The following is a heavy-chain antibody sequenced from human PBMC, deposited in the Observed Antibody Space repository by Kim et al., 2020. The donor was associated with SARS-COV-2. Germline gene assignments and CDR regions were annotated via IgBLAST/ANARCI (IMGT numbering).Heavy chain of an antibody. Sequence: PSLKSRVTMSVDTSKNQFSLKLSSVTAADTAVYYCARTQWVGATSYYFDYWGQGTLVTVSS. J-gene: IGHJ4*02. D-gene: IGHD1-26*01. CDR3: ARTQWVGATSYYFDY. V-gene: IGHV4-4*07.